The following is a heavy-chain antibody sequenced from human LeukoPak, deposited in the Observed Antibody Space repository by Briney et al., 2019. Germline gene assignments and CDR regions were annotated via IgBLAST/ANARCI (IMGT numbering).Heavy chain of an antibody. CDR2: INHSGST. Sequence: SETLSLTCAVYGGSFSGYYWSWIRQPPGKGLEWIGEINHSGSTNYNPSLKSRVSISVDTSKNQFSLKLSSVTAADTAVYYCARVQYYYGSGSLDVWGKGTTVTISS. CDR3: ARVQYYYGSGSLDV. CDR1: GGSFSGYY. V-gene: IGHV4-34*01. D-gene: IGHD3-10*01. J-gene: IGHJ6*04.